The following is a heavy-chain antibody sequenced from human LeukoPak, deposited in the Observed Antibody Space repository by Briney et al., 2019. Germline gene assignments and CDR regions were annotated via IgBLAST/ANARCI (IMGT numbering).Heavy chain of an antibody. CDR2: ISAYNGNT. CDR1: GYTFTSYG. Sequence: ASVKVSCTASGYTFTSYGISWVRQAPGQGLEWMGWISAYNGNTNYAQKLQGRVTMTTDTSTSTAYMELRSLRSDDTAVYYCVISSGQLVGVKNYGMDVWGQGTTVTVSS. V-gene: IGHV1-18*01. CDR3: VISSGQLVGVKNYGMDV. J-gene: IGHJ6*02. D-gene: IGHD6-13*01.